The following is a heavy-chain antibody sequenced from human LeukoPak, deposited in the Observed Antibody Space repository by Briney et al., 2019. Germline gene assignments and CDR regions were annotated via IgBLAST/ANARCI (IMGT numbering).Heavy chain of an antibody. V-gene: IGHV1-8*01. CDR1: GYIFIHYD. Sequence: ASVTDSCQASGYIFIHYDINWVRPAAAQGLDWMGWRNTNSGNTGYAQKFQGRVTMTRNTSIRTGYMELSSLRSEDTAVYYCARGGDYGDYLSYYYYYGMDVWGQGTTVTVSS. CDR2: RNTNSGNT. CDR3: ARGGDYGDYLSYYYYYGMDV. J-gene: IGHJ6*02. D-gene: IGHD4-17*01.